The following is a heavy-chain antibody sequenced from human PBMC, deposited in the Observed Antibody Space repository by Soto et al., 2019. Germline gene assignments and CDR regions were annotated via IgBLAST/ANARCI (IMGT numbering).Heavy chain of an antibody. CDR1: GFTFSDYY. CDR3: TKPYNGYSDNFDI. Sequence: QVQLVESGGNLVKPGGSLRLSCAASGFTFSDYYMSWIRQAPGKGLEWVSYISSSGSTMYYADSVKGRFTISRDNAKNSLYLQLNSLRAEDTAVYYCTKPYNGYSDNFDIWGQGTLVTVSS. D-gene: IGHD3-22*01. CDR2: ISSSGSTM. J-gene: IGHJ3*02. V-gene: IGHV3-11*01.